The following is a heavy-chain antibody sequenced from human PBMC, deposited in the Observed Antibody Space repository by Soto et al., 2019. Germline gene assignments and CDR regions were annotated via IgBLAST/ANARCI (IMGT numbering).Heavy chain of an antibody. CDR1: VVTFSSYS. D-gene: IGHD3-9*01. CDR2: ISSSSSTI. J-gene: IGHJ6*02. V-gene: IGHV3-48*02. Sequence: GGSLRLSCAASVVTFSSYSMNWLRQAPGKGREWVSYISSSSSTIYYADSVKGRFTISRDNAKNSLYLQMNSLRDEDTAVYYCARDKRDYDILTGYYPYYYYGMDVWGQGTTVTVSS. CDR3: ARDKRDYDILTGYYPYYYYGMDV.